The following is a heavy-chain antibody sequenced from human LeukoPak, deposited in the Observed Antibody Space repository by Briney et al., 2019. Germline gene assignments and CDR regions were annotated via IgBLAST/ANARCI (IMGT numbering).Heavy chain of an antibody. J-gene: IGHJ5*02. CDR2: ISSSSSYI. V-gene: IGHV3-21*01. CDR3: ARDDSHSGSYRRWFDP. D-gene: IGHD1-26*01. CDR1: GFTFSSYS. Sequence: GGSLRLSCAASGFTFSSYSMNWVRQAPGKGLEWVSSISSSSSYIYYADSVKGRFTISRDNAKNSLYLQMNSLRAEDTAVYYCARDDSHSGSYRRWFDPWGQGTLVTVSS.